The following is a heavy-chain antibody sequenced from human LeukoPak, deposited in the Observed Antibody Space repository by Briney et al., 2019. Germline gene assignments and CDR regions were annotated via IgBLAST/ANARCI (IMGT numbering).Heavy chain of an antibody. D-gene: IGHD3-10*01. CDR1: GFTFSSYA. V-gene: IGHV3-23*01. Sequence: GGSLRLSCAASGFTFSSYAMSWVRQAPGKGLEWVSAISGSGGSTYYADSVKGRFTISRDNSKNTLYLQMNSLRAEDTAVYYCAREVLLWFGELLGPFDYWGQGTLVTVSS. CDR3: AREVLLWFGELLGPFDY. CDR2: ISGSGGST. J-gene: IGHJ4*02.